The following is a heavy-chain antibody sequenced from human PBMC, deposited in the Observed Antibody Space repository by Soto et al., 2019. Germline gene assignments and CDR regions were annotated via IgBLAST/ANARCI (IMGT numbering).Heavy chain of an antibody. CDR3: ARDQSRYSSSWYYFDY. D-gene: IGHD6-13*01. Sequence: QVQLVQSGAEVKKPGSSVKVSCKASGGTFSSYAISWVRQAPGQGLEWMGGIIPIFGTANYAQKFQGRVTIPADESTSTAYMELSSLRSEDTAVYYCARDQSRYSSSWYYFDYWGQGTLVTVSS. CDR2: IIPIFGTA. J-gene: IGHJ4*02. CDR1: GGTFSSYA. V-gene: IGHV1-69*12.